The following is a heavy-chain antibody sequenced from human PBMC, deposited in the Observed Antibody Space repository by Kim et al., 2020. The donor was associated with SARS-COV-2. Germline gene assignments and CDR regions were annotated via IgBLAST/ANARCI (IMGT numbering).Heavy chain of an antibody. Sequence: GGSLRLSCSASGFTFSSYAMHWVRQSSGKGLEYVSGIGSTGGSTFYADSVKGRFTISRDNSKNTLYLQMSSLRIEDTALYYCVKLVGGATFDIWGQGTMVTVSS. CDR1: GFTFSSYA. CDR3: VKLVGGATFDI. D-gene: IGHD2-8*02. J-gene: IGHJ3*02. CDR2: IGSTGGST. V-gene: IGHV3-64D*06.